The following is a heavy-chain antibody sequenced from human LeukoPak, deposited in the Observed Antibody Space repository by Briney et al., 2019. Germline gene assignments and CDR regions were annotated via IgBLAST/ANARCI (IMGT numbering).Heavy chain of an antibody. D-gene: IGHD3-10*01. J-gene: IGHJ4*02. CDR2: ISDSGGST. Sequence: GGSLRLSCAASGLTFSNYAMSWVRQAPGKGLEWVSGISDSGGSTYYADSVKGRFIISRDNSKNTLYLQMNSLRAEDTAVYYCARDLMLLWFGESGIDYWGQGTLVTVSS. V-gene: IGHV3-23*01. CDR1: GLTFSNYA. CDR3: ARDLMLLWFGESGIDY.